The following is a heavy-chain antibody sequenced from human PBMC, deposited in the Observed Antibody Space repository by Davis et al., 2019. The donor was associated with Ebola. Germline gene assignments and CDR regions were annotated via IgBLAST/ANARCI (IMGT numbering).Heavy chain of an antibody. CDR3: ATTYGGGSIDY. CDR1: GYTFTRYR. D-gene: IGHD3-10*01. Sequence: GESLKIPCKASGYTFTRYRINWVRQMHGEGPEWLGRIDPSDSSTKYKPSFEVHVAISADTSTGTAYLQWSSLQASDTAMYFCATTYGGGSIDYWGQGTRVIVSS. J-gene: IGHJ4*02. V-gene: IGHV5-10-1*01. CDR2: IDPSDSST.